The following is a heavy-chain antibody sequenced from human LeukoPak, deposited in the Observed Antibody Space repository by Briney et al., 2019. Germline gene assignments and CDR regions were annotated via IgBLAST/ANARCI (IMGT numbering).Heavy chain of an antibody. Sequence: SETLSLTCTVSGGSISSSSYYWGWIRQPPGKGLEWIGSIYYSGSTYYNPSLKSRVTISVDTSKNQFSLKLSSVTAADTAVYYCASRSSGRSWFDPWGQGTLVTVSS. CDR2: IYYSGST. CDR3: ASRSSGRSWFDP. CDR1: GGSISSSSYY. J-gene: IGHJ5*02. D-gene: IGHD6-19*01. V-gene: IGHV4-39*01.